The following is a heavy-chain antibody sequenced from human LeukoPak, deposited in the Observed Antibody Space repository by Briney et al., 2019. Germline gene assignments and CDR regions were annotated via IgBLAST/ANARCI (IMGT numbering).Heavy chain of an antibody. Sequence: GASVKVSFKASGGTLSSYAISWVRQAPGQGLEWMGRIIPIFGIANYAQKFQGRVTITADKSTSTAYMELSSLRSEDTAVYYCARGEGDFWSGYYTYWGQGTLVTVSS. CDR3: ARGEGDFWSGYYTY. D-gene: IGHD3-3*01. CDR2: IIPIFGIA. V-gene: IGHV1-69*04. CDR1: GGTLSSYA. J-gene: IGHJ4*02.